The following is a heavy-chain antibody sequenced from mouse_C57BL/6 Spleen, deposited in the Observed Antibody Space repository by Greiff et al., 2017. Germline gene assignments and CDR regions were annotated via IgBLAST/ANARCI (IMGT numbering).Heavy chain of an antibody. CDR2: ISSGGDYI. J-gene: IGHJ2*01. D-gene: IGHD2-4*01. CDR1: GFTFSSYA. V-gene: IGHV5-9-1*02. CDR3: TRDDSYFDY. Sequence: EVKLVESGEGLVKPGGSLKLSCVASGFTFSSYAMSWVRQTPEKRLEWVAYISSGGDYIYYADTVKGRFTISRDNARNTLYLQMSSLKSEDTAMYYCTRDDSYFDYWGQGTTLTVSS.